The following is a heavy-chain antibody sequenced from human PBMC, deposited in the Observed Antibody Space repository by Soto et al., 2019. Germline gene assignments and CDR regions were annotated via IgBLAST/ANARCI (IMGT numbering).Heavy chain of an antibody. CDR3: AKDRATIAISNYFDY. CDR1: GFTFRSYA. J-gene: IGHJ4*02. V-gene: IGHV3-23*01. Sequence: PGVSLRLSCAASGFTFRSYAMSWVRQAPGKGLEWVSSISGSGGSTFYADSVKGRFTISRDNSKNTLYLQMNSLRAEDTAVYYCAKDRATIAISNYFDYWGQGTLVTVSS. CDR2: ISGSGGST. D-gene: IGHD3-3*01.